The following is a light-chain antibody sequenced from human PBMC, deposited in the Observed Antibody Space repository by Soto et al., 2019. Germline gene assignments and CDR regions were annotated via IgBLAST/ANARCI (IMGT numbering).Light chain of an antibody. CDR2: EFS. V-gene: IGKV2D-29*02. CDR3: MHSILVSS. Sequence: VMTQTPLSLSVTPGQPASISCKSSRSLLHTNGQTYLYWYVHKAGQSPQLLIYEFSKRFSGVPEKFSGSDSGTDFTLKISRVEANDVGNYYRMHSILVSSFGQENKLEI. J-gene: IGKJ2*01. CDR1: RSLLHTNGQTY.